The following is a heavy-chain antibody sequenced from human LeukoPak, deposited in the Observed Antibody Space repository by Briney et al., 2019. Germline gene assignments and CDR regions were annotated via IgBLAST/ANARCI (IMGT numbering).Heavy chain of an antibody. J-gene: IGHJ6*02. CDR3: ARGGGLDV. Sequence: GGSLRLSCAASGFTLSNFAMHWVRQATGKGLEWVSAIGTAGDTFYPGSVKGRFTISRENAKNSLYLQMSNLRAEDTAVYFCARGGGLDVWGQGATVTVSS. CDR1: GFTLSNFA. CDR2: IGTAGDT. D-gene: IGHD3-16*01. V-gene: IGHV3-13*01.